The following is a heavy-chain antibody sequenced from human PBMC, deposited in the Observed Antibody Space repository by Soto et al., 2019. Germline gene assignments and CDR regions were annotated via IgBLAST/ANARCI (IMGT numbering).Heavy chain of an antibody. CDR2: IYHSGSN. CDR1: GGSISSSNW. J-gene: IGHJ3*02. CDR3: ARFNSGNYYEAFDS. Sequence: QVQLQESGPGLVKPSGTLSLTCALSGGSISSSNWWSWVRQPPRKGLEWIGEIYHSGSNNYNPSLNSRVTLSVDKSKNQFSLKLSSVTAADTAVYYCARFNSGNYYEAFDSWGQGTMVTVSS. D-gene: IGHD1-26*01. V-gene: IGHV4-4*02.